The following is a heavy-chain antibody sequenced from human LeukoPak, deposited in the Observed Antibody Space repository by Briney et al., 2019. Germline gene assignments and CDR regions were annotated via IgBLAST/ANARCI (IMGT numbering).Heavy chain of an antibody. J-gene: IGHJ4*02. D-gene: IGHD5-24*01. CDR1: GFTFDDYA. CDR3: AKGRDGYNPKYYFDY. CDR2: ISWNSGSI. Sequence: GGSLRLSCAASGFTFDDYAMHWVRQAPGKGLEWVSGISWNSGSIGYADSAKGRFTISRDNAKNSPYLQMNSLRAEDTALYYCAKGRDGYNPKYYFDYWGQGTLVTVSS. V-gene: IGHV3-9*01.